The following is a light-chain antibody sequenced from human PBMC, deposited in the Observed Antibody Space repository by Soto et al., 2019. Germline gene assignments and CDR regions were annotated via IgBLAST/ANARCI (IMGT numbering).Light chain of an antibody. Sequence: QSVLTQPASVSGSPGESITISCTGTRSDVGSYNSIAWYRQHPGKAPRVMIFEVTKRPSGISNRFSGSKSGSTASLTISGLQAEDEADYFCFSYAGDSTWVFGGGTKVTVL. CDR3: FSYAGDSTWV. J-gene: IGLJ3*02. CDR1: RSDVGSYNS. CDR2: EVT. V-gene: IGLV2-23*02.